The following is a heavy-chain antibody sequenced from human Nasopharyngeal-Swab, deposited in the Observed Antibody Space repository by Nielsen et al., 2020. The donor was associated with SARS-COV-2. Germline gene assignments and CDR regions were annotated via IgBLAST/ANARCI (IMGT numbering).Heavy chain of an antibody. J-gene: IGHJ4*02. D-gene: IGHD1-26*01. V-gene: IGHV3-30*18. CDR2: ISYDGSNK. CDR3: AKDRRSWPKGSDY. Sequence: WIRQPPGKGLEWVAVISYDGSNKYYADSVKGRFTISRDNSKNTLYLQMNSLRAEDTAVYYYAKDRRSWPKGSDYWGQGTLVTVSS.